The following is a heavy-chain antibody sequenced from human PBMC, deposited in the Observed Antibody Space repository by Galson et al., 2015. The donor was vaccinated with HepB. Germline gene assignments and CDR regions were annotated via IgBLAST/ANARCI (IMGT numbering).Heavy chain of an antibody. V-gene: IGHV3-23*01. Sequence: SLRLSCAASGFTFSSYAMSWVRQAPGKGLEWVSAISGSGGSTYYADSVKGRFTISRDNPKNTLYLQMNSLRAEDTAVYYCAKEWYYDSSGYMDVWGKGTTVTVSS. CDR2: ISGSGGST. D-gene: IGHD3-22*01. CDR3: AKEWYYDSSGYMDV. CDR1: GFTFSSYA. J-gene: IGHJ6*04.